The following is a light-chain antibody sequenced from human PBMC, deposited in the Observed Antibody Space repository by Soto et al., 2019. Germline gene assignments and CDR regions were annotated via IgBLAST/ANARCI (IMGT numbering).Light chain of an antibody. CDR1: ALPKKY. CDR3: LSADSSGTTWV. J-gene: IGLJ3*02. V-gene: IGLV3-16*01. Sequence: SSELTQPPSVSVSLGQMARITYSGEALPKKYAYWFQHKPGQFPVKVIYKDSEGPSGIPERFSGSSSGTIVTLTISGVQAEDEADYYCLSADSSGTTWVFGGGTKLTVL. CDR2: KDS.